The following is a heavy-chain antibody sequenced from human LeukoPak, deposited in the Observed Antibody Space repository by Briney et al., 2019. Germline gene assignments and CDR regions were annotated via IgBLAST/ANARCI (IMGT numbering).Heavy chain of an antibody. D-gene: IGHD3-3*01. J-gene: IGHJ4*02. CDR3: ARGRSVVLRFLEWSQFDY. CDR2: INPSGGST. Sequence: ASVKVSCKASGYTFTSYYMHWVRQAPGQGLEWMGIINPSGGSTSYAQKFQGRVTMTRDTSTSTVYMGLSSLRSEDTAVYYCARGRSVVLRFLEWSQFDYWGQGTLVTVSS. V-gene: IGHV1-46*01. CDR1: GYTFTSYY.